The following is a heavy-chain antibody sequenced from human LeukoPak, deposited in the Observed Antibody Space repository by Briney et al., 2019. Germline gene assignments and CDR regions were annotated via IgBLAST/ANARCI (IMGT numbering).Heavy chain of an antibody. V-gene: IGHV5-51*01. CDR3: ARIISRLGELLYPDY. J-gene: IGHJ4*02. CDR1: GYSFTSYW. D-gene: IGHD3-10*02. CDR2: IYPGDSDT. Sequence: GESLKISCKGSGYSFTSYWIGWVRQMPGKGLEWMGIIYPGDSDTRYSPSFQGQVTISADKSISTAYLQWSSLKASDTAMYYCARIISRLGELLYPDYWGQGTLVTVSS.